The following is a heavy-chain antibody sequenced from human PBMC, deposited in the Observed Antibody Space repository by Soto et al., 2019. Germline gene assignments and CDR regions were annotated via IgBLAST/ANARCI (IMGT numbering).Heavy chain of an antibody. Sequence: SVKLSCKAFGYTFTTYGLSWVGQAPVQGLEWMGWVSPYNGNTYYAPRLQGRVTMTTDTSTTTAYMSLRSLRSDDTAIYYCVIGGILDANSPYDYYGLDVWR. CDR3: VIGGILDANSPYDYYGLDV. V-gene: IGHV1-18*01. CDR1: GYTFTTYG. J-gene: IGHJ6*04. D-gene: IGHD2-2*01. CDR2: VSPYNGNT.